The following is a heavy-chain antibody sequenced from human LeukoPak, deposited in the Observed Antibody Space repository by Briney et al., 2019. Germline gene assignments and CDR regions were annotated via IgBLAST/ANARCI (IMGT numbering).Heavy chain of an antibody. CDR1: GGSISSYY. J-gene: IGHJ6*03. D-gene: IGHD5-18*01. Sequence: ASETLSLTCTVSGGSISSYYWSWIRQPPGKGLEWIGYIYYSGSTNYNPSLKSRVTISVDTSKNQFSLKLSSVTAADTAVYYCARGRRLPPYYYYMDVWGKGTTVTVSS. CDR2: IYYSGST. V-gene: IGHV4-59*01. CDR3: ARGRRLPPYYYYMDV.